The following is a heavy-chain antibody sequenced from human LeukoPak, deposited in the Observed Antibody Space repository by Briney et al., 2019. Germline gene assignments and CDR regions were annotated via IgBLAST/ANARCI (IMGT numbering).Heavy chain of an antibody. V-gene: IGHV3-23*01. CDR1: GFTFSSYA. CDR2: TSGSGGST. J-gene: IGHJ4*02. CDR3: AKGEILRYYYDSSGYTNWDY. Sequence: GGSLRLSCAASGFTFSSYAMSWVRQAPGKGLEWVSATSGSGGSTYYADSVKGRFTISRDNSKNTLYLQMNSLRAEDTAVYYCAKGEILRYYYDSSGYTNWDYWGQGTLVTVSS. D-gene: IGHD3-22*01.